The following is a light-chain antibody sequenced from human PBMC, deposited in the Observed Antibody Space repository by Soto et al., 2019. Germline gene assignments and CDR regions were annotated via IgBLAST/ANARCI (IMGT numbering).Light chain of an antibody. V-gene: IGKV3-20*01. CDR3: QQYGGSPYT. CDR1: QSVRSNY. Sequence: EIVLTQSPGTLSLSPGERATLSCRASQSVRSNYLAWYQRKPGQAPRLLIYGASTRATGIPDRFSGTGSGTDFTLTISILEPEDFAVYYCQQYGGSPYTFGQGTKLEIK. CDR2: GAS. J-gene: IGKJ2*01.